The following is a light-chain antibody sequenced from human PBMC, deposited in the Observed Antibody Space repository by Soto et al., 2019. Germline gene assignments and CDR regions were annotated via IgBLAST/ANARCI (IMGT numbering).Light chain of an antibody. CDR1: QSVSTW. CDR3: QQYNSYPLT. V-gene: IGKV1-5*01. CDR2: DAS. J-gene: IGKJ4*01. Sequence: DIQMTQSPSTLSASVGDRVTITCRASQSVSTWLAWYQQKPGKAPKFLIYDASSLESGVPSRFSGSGSGTEFTLTISSLQPDDFASYYCQQYNSYPLTFSGGTKVDIK.